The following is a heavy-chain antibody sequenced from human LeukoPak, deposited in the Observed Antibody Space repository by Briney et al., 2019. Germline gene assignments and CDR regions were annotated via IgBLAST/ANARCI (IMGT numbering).Heavy chain of an antibody. CDR3: AKCTTVRSYGRYFDY. J-gene: IGHJ4*02. CDR2: IRYDGSNK. D-gene: IGHD1-26*01. Sequence: GGSLRLSCAASGFTFSNYGMHWVRQAPGKGLEWVAFIRYDGSNKYYADSVKGRFTISRDNSKNTLYLQMNSLRAEDTAVYYCAKCTTVRSYGRYFDYWGQGTLVTVSS. CDR1: GFTFSNYG. V-gene: IGHV3-30*02.